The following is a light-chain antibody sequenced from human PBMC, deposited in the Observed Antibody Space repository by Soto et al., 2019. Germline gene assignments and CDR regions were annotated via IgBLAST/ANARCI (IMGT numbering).Light chain of an antibody. J-gene: IGKJ1*01. Sequence: DIQMTQSPSSLSASVGDRVTITCRASQSISSYLNWYQQKPGKAPNLLIYAASSLQSGVPSRFSGSGSGTDFTLPIISMQPEDFSTYYCQQSYSTPPTFGKGTKVEIK. V-gene: IGKV1-39*01. CDR1: QSISSY. CDR3: QQSYSTPPT. CDR2: AAS.